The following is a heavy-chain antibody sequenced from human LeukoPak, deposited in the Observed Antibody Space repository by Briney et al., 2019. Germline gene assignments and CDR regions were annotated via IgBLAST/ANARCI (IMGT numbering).Heavy chain of an antibody. V-gene: IGHV4-34*01. CDR3: AREEDCSGGICYLGNAFDI. J-gene: IGHJ3*02. D-gene: IGHD2-15*01. CDR1: GGSFSGYY. CDR2: INHSGST. Sequence: SETLSLTCAVYGGSFSGYYWTWIRQPPGKGLEWIGEINHSGSTNYNASLKSRVTISVDTSKNQFSLKLSSVTAADTAVYYCAREEDCSGGICYLGNAFDIWGQGTMVTVSS.